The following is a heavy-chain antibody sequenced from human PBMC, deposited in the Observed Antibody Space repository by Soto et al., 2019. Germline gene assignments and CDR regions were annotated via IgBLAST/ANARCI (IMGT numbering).Heavy chain of an antibody. D-gene: IGHD4-17*01. CDR2: IYYSGST. CDR3: ARDNGDYPFDY. J-gene: IGHJ4*02. Sequence: SETLSLTCTVSGGSISSYYWSWIRQPPGKGLEWTGYIYYSGSTNYNPSLKSRVTISVDTSKNQFSLKLSSVTAADTAVYYCARDNGDYPFDYWGQGTLVTVSS. V-gene: IGHV4-59*01. CDR1: GGSISSYY.